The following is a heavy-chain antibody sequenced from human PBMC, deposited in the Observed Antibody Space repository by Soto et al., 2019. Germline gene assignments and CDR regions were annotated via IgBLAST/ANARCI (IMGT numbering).Heavy chain of an antibody. Sequence: SETLSLTCTVSGGSISPYYWSWVRQPPGKGLEWIAFIFYSGSTNYNPSLKSRVTISVDTSKNQFSLKLTSVTAADTAVYYCARGLLDYWGQGTLVTVSS. J-gene: IGHJ4*02. V-gene: IGHV4-59*08. CDR2: IFYSGST. CDR1: GGSISPYY. CDR3: ARGLLDY.